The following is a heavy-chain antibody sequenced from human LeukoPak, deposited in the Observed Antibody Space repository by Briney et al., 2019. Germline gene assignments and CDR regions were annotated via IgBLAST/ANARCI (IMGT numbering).Heavy chain of an antibody. J-gene: IGHJ4*02. Sequence: QPGGSLRLSCAASGFTFDDYTMHWVRQAPGKGLEWVSLISWDGGSTYYADSVKGRFTISRDNSKTSLYLQMNSLRTEDTALYYCAKDKFDGSGSYYFDHWGQGTLVTVSS. D-gene: IGHD3-10*01. V-gene: IGHV3-43*01. CDR2: ISWDGGST. CDR1: GFTFDDYT. CDR3: AKDKFDGSGSYYFDH.